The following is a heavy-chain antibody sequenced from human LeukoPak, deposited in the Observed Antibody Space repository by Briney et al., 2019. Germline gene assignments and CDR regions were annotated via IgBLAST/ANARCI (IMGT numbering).Heavy chain of an antibody. D-gene: IGHD2-2*01. CDR2: IKQEGSEK. Sequence: GGSRRLSCAASGFTLSSYWMSWVRQAPGEVRGWVANIKQEGSEKYYVGSVKGRFTISRDNAKNSLYLQMNSPRAEDTAVYYCARVSSSTSCFDYWGQGTLVTVSS. CDR3: ARVSSSTSCFDY. J-gene: IGHJ4*01. V-gene: IGHV3-7*03. CDR1: GFTLSSYW.